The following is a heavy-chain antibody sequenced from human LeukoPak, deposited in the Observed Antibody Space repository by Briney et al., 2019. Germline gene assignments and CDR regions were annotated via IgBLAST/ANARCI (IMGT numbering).Heavy chain of an antibody. CDR3: ARSAYPGNSVIED. CDR1: GITFSSYW. Sequence: GGSLRLSCAGSGITFSSYWMHWVRQAPGKGLVWVSRINSDGRSTNYADSVKGRFTFSRDNAKNTLYLQMNSLRAEDTAVYYCARSAYPGNSVIEDWGRGTLVTVSS. V-gene: IGHV3-74*01. J-gene: IGHJ4*02. D-gene: IGHD4-23*01. CDR2: INSDGRST.